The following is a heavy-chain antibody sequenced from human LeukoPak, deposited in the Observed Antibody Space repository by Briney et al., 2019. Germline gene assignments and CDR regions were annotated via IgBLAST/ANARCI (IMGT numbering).Heavy chain of an antibody. V-gene: IGHV5-51*01. D-gene: IGHD3-22*01. J-gene: IGHJ2*01. CDR2: TYPGDSDT. Sequence: GESLKISCKGSGYSFTSYWIGWVRQMPGKGLEWMGITYPGDSDTRYSPSFQGQVTISADKSISTAYLQWSSLKASDTAMYYCARHSYYYDSSGSPWYFDLWGRGTLVTVSS. CDR3: ARHSYYYDSSGSPWYFDL. CDR1: GYSFTSYW.